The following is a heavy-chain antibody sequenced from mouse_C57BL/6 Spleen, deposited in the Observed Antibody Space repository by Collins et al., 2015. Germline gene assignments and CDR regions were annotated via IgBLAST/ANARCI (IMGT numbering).Heavy chain of an antibody. CDR2: ISYSGST. J-gene: IGHJ3*01. Sequence: DVQLQESGPGLVKPSQSLSLACTVTGYSITSDYAWNWIRQFPGNKLEWMGYISYSGSTSYNPSLKSRISITRDTSKNQFFLQLNSVTTEDTATYYCATYGNYAWFAYWGQGTLVTVSA. V-gene: IGHV3-2*02. D-gene: IGHD2-10*02. CDR3: ATYGNYAWFAY. CDR1: GYSITSDYA.